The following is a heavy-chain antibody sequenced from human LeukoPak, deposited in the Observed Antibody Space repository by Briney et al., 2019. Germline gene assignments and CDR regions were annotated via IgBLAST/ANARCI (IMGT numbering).Heavy chain of an antibody. CDR1: GFTFSSYA. CDR3: TTHTGTYYEIDY. J-gene: IGHJ4*02. D-gene: IGHD1-26*01. CDR2: ISGSGGST. V-gene: IGHV3-23*01. Sequence: GGSLRLSCAASGFTFSSYAMSWVRQAPGKGLEWVSAISGSGGSTYYADSVKGRFTISRDNSKNTLYLQMNSLRAEDTAVYYCTTHTGTYYEIDYWGQGTLVTVSS.